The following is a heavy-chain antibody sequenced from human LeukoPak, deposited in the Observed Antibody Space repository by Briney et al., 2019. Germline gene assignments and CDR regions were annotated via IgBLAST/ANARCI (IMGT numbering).Heavy chain of an antibody. CDR2: LYSGGSV. Sequence: GGSLRLSCAVSGFSVSSSSMNWVRQAPGKGLEWVSILYSGGSVLFADSVKGRFSVSRDSSKNTMYLQMNSLRAEDTAIYYCGTSASAHYRVFDYWGQGALVTVSS. D-gene: IGHD3-10*01. V-gene: IGHV3-53*01. CDR3: GTSASAHYRVFDY. J-gene: IGHJ4*02. CDR1: GFSVSSSS.